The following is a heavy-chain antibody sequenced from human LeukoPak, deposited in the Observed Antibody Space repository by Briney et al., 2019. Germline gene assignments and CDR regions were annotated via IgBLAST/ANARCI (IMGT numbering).Heavy chain of an antibody. CDR2: MNPNSGNT. CDR3: ARVPSSGYFDY. Sequence: ASVKVACKASGDTFASYDINWVRQATGQGLEWMGWMNPNSGNTGYAQKFQGRVTMTRNTSISTAYMELSSLRSEDTAVYYCARVPSSGYFDYWGQGTLVTVSS. V-gene: IGHV1-8*01. CDR1: GDTFASYD. J-gene: IGHJ4*02. D-gene: IGHD6-25*01.